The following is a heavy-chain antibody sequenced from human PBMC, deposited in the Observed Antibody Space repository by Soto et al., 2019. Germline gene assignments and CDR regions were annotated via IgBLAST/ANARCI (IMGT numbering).Heavy chain of an antibody. CDR2: MNPNSGNT. CDR1: GYTFTSYD. D-gene: IGHD2-8*01. V-gene: IGHV1-8*01. Sequence: ASVKVSCKASGYTFTSYDINWVRQATGQGLEWMGWMNPNSGNTGYAQKFQGRVTMTRNTSISTAYMELSSLRSEDTAVYYCARGPSVHCTNGVCSHDAFDIWGQGTXVTVSS. CDR3: ARGPSVHCTNGVCSHDAFDI. J-gene: IGHJ3*02.